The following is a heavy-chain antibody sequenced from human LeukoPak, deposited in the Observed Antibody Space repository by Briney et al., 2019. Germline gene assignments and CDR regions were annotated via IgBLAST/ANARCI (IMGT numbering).Heavy chain of an antibody. V-gene: IGHV1-46*01. CDR1: GYTFTSHY. Sequence: ASAKVSCKASGYTFTSHYIHWVRQAPGQGLEWMGIINPNGGSTGYAQKFQGRVTLTRDTSTSTVYMELSSLRSEDTAVYYCVRGTGTSFGYFDYWGQGTLVTVSS. J-gene: IGHJ4*02. CDR3: VRGTGTSFGYFDY. CDR2: INPNGGST. D-gene: IGHD1-14*01.